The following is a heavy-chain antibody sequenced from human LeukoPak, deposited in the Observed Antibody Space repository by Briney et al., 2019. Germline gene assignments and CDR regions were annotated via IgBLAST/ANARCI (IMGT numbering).Heavy chain of an antibody. CDR1: GFTFSSYS. CDR3: AKARWEPNFDY. CDR2: ISSSSSTI. V-gene: IGHV3-48*04. J-gene: IGHJ4*02. D-gene: IGHD1-26*01. Sequence: PGGSLRLSCAASGFTFSSYSMNWVRQAPGKGLEWVSYISSSSSTIYYADSVKGRFTISRDNAKNSLYLQMNSLTTEDTALCYCAKARWEPNFDYWGQGTLVTVSS.